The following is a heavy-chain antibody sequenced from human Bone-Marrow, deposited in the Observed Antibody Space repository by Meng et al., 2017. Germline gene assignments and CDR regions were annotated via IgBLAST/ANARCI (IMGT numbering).Heavy chain of an antibody. D-gene: IGHD6-19*01. CDR3: ASQVAGSTGGLSHDY. J-gene: IGHJ4*02. V-gene: IGHV1-69*01. CDR2: IIPIFGTA. CDR1: GGTISSYA. Sequence: QGQLVQSGAEVKKPGSSVKVSCKASGGTISSYAISWVRQDPGQGLEWMGGIIPIFGTANYAQKFQGRVTITADESTSTAYMELSSLRSEDTAVYYCASQVAGSTGGLSHDYWGQGTLVTVSS.